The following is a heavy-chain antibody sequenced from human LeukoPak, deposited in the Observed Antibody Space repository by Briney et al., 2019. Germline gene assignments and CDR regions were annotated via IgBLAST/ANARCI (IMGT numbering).Heavy chain of an antibody. CDR3: GRFGYVAGVDL. D-gene: IGHD6-19*01. J-gene: IGHJ4*02. CDR1: GFSLSTYW. V-gene: IGHV3-7*01. Sequence: GGSLRLSCAASGFSLSTYWVTWIRQAPGTGLEWVANINPAGTETYYVEPVKGRFTISRDNAKNLVYLQMNNLRAEDSAVYHCGRFGYVAGVDLWGQGTLVTVSS. CDR2: INPAGTET.